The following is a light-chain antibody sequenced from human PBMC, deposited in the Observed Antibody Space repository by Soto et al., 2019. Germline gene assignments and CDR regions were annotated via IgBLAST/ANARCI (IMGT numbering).Light chain of an antibody. V-gene: IGKV3-20*01. CDR2: GAS. CDR1: QSVSSTF. Sequence: EIVLTQSPGTLSLSPGERATLSCRASQSVSSTFLVWYQQKPGQAPRLLIYGASSRATGIPDRFSGSGSGTDFTLTISRVEPEDLAVYYCQQYGSSQTFGQGTKLEIK. CDR3: QQYGSSQT. J-gene: IGKJ2*01.